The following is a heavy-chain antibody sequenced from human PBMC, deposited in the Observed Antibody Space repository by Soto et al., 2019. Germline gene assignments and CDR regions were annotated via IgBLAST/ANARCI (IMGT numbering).Heavy chain of an antibody. Sequence: QVQLVESGGGVVQTGRSLRLSCAAAGFTFSSYAMHWVRQAPGKGLEWVAVISYDGSNKYYADSVKGRFTISRDNSKNTLYLQMNSLRAEDTAVYYCARAYSRQQLVLDYWGQGTLVTVSS. J-gene: IGHJ4*02. D-gene: IGHD6-13*01. V-gene: IGHV3-30-3*01. CDR3: ARAYSRQQLVLDY. CDR1: GFTFSSYA. CDR2: ISYDGSNK.